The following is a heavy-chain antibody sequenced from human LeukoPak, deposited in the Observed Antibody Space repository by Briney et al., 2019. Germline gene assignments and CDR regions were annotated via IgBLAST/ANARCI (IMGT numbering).Heavy chain of an antibody. CDR1: GGSFSGYY. CDR3: ARGKGYFDY. J-gene: IGHJ4*02. Sequence: SETLSLTCAVYGGSFSGYYWSWIRQPPGKGLEWIGYIYYSGSTNYNPSLKSRVTISVDTSKNQFSLNLKSVTAADTAVYYCARGKGYFDYWGQGTLVTVSS. V-gene: IGHV4-59*01. CDR2: IYYSGST.